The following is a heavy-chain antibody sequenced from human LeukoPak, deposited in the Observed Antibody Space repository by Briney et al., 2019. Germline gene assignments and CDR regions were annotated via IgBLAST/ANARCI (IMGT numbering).Heavy chain of an antibody. CDR3: ARRGGTIFGVVNYYYYYMDV. J-gene: IGHJ6*03. CDR2: INHSGST. CDR1: GGSFSGYY. V-gene: IGHV4-34*01. D-gene: IGHD3-3*01. Sequence: SETLSFTCAVYGGSFSGYYWSWIRQPPGKGLEWIGEINHSGSTNYNPSLKSRVTISVDTSKNQFSLKLSSVTAADTAVYYCARRGGTIFGVVNYYYYYMDVWGKGTTVTVSS.